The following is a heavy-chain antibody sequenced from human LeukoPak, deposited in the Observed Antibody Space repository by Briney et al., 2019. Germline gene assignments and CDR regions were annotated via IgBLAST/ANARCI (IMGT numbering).Heavy chain of an antibody. J-gene: IGHJ4*02. CDR3: ARDGVWQWLVQYYFDY. V-gene: IGHV3-53*05. Sequence: GGSLRLSCAASGFTVSSNYMSWVRQAPGKGLEWVSVIYSGGSTYYADSVKGRFTISRDNSKNTLYLQMNSLRAEDTAVYYCARDGVWQWLVQYYFDYWGQGTLVTVSS. CDR2: IYSGGST. CDR1: GFTVSSNY. D-gene: IGHD6-19*01.